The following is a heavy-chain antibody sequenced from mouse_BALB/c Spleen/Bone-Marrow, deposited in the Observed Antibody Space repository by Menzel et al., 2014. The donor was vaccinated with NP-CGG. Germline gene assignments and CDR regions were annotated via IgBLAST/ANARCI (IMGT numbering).Heavy chain of an antibody. CDR2: IYYSGTI. Sequence: EVQLQQSGPGLVKPSQTVSLTCTVTGISITTGNYRWSWIRRFPGNKLEWIGYIYYSGTITYNPSLTSRTTITRDTSKNQFFLEMNSLTAEDTATYYCARYYGNYFDYWGQGTTLTVSS. V-gene: IGHV3-5*02. CDR1: GISITTGNYR. D-gene: IGHD2-1*01. J-gene: IGHJ2*01. CDR3: ARYYGNYFDY.